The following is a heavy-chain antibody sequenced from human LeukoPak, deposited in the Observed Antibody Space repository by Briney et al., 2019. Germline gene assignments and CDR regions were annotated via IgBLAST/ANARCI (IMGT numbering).Heavy chain of an antibody. Sequence: ASVKVSCKASGYTFTSYGISWVRQAPGQGLEWMGWISAYNGNTNYAQKLQGRVTMTRNTSISTAYMELSSLRSEDTAVYYCARVGDGYTYRNRRGYFQHWGQGTLVTVSS. D-gene: IGHD5-24*01. CDR1: GYTFTSYG. J-gene: IGHJ1*01. CDR2: ISAYNGNT. CDR3: ARVGDGYTYRNRRGYFQH. V-gene: IGHV1-18*01.